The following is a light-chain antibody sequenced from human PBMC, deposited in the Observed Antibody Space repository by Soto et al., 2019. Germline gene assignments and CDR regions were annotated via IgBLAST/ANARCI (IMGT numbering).Light chain of an antibody. CDR3: QHRSIWPA. V-gene: IGKV3-11*01. J-gene: IGKJ5*01. CDR2: DAS. Sequence: EIVLTQSPATLSLSPGERATLSCRASQSVSSYLAWCQQKPGQAPRLLISDASNRATGIPARFSGSGSGTDFTLTISSLEPEDFAVYYCQHRSIWPAFGQGTRLEI. CDR1: QSVSSY.